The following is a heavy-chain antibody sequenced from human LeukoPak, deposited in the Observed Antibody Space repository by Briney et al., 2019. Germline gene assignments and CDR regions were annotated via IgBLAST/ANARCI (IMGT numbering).Heavy chain of an antibody. V-gene: IGHV1-3*01. CDR2: INAGNGNT. J-gene: IGHJ4*02. CDR1: GYTFTSYA. Sequence: ASVKVSCKASGYTFTSYAMHWVRQAPGQRLEWMGWINAGNGNTKYSQKFQGRVTITRDTSASTAYMELSSLRSEDTAVYYCARDYLAAANRPGYWGQGTLVTVSS. CDR3: ARDYLAAANRPGY. D-gene: IGHD6-25*01.